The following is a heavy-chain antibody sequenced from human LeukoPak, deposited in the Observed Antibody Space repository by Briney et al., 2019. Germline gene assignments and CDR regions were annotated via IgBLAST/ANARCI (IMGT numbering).Heavy chain of an antibody. CDR1: GFTFNRDW. J-gene: IGHJ4*02. Sequence: GGSLRLSCAASGFTFNRDWTAWVRQAPGKGLEWVANIKEDGSEKNYVDSVKGRFTISRDNAVNSVYLQMNDLRAEDTGVYYCATKEPSTSGWSYWGQGTLVTVSS. V-gene: IGHV3-7*01. CDR3: ATKEPSTSGWSY. CDR2: IKEDGSEK. D-gene: IGHD6-19*01.